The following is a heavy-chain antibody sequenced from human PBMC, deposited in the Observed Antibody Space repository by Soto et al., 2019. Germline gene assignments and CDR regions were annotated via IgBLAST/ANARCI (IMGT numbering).Heavy chain of an antibody. CDR2: ISGGGDTT. V-gene: IGHV3-23*01. CDR1: GFTFNNYA. J-gene: IGHJ4*02. D-gene: IGHD3-10*01. Sequence: EVQLLESGGGLVQPGGSLRLSCAASGFTFNNYAMTWVRQAPGKGLEWVSAISGGGDTTSYADSVKGRFTVSRDGSKNTRYLQMSSLRAADTALYYCAKGRGGSGSLTPRVDFWGQGTLVTVSS. CDR3: AKGRGGSGSLTPRVDF.